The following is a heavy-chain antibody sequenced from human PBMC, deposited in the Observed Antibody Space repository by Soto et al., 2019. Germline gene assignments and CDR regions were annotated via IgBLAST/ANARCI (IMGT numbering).Heavy chain of an antibody. D-gene: IGHD6-25*01. J-gene: IGHJ6*02. CDR1: GYSFTTYI. CDR3: ARIAAESDFAMDV. Sequence: QAQLVQSGAEVKKPGASVNVSCKASGYSFTTYIISWVRQTAGQGLEWMGWIAAYNGNPNYPQNLQGRVTMTIDPSTSTAYMELTSLRSDDTAMYYCARIAAESDFAMDVWGQGTTVTVSS. V-gene: IGHV1-18*01. CDR2: IAAYNGNP.